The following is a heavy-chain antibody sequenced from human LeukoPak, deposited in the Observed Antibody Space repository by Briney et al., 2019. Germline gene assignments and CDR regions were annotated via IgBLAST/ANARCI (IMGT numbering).Heavy chain of an antibody. J-gene: IGHJ5*02. CDR3: ARDIKGRGVIIEANWFDP. CDR2: INPNSGGT. CDR1: GYTFTGYY. Sequence: ASVKVSCKASGYTFTGYYVHWVRQAPGQGLEWMGWINPNSGGTNYAQKFQGRVTMTRDTSISTAYMELSRLRSDDTVVYYCARDIKGRGVIIEANWFDPWGQGTLVTVSS. V-gene: IGHV1-2*02. D-gene: IGHD3-10*01.